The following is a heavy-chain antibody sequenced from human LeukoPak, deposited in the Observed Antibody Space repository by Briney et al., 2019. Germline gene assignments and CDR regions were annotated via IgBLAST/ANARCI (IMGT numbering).Heavy chain of an antibody. J-gene: IGHJ4*02. CDR3: ARIEEVEMATGYFDY. CDR1: GGSISSSSYY. V-gene: IGHV4-39*01. D-gene: IGHD5-24*01. CDR2: IYYSGST. Sequence: TSETLSLTCTVSGGSISSSSYYWGWIRQPPGKGLEWIGSIYYSGSTYYNPSLKSRVTISVDTSKNQFSLKLSSVTAADTAVYYCARIEEVEMATGYFDYWGQGTLVTVSS.